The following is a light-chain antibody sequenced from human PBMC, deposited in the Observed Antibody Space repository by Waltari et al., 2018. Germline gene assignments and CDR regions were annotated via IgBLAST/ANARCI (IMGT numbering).Light chain of an antibody. V-gene: IGLV2-11*01. CDR2: DVS. J-gene: IGLJ3*02. Sequence: QSALTQPRSVSGSPGQSVTISCTGTSTDVGGYNYVSWYQHHPGKAPKLMIYDVSKRPPGVPDRFSGSKSGNTASLTISGLQADDEADYCCCSYAGNYALLFGGGTKLTV. CDR1: STDVGGYNY. CDR3: CSYAGNYALL.